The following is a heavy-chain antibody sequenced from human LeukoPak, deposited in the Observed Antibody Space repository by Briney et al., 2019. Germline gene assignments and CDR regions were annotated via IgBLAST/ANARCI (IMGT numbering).Heavy chain of an antibody. D-gene: IGHD6-13*01. V-gene: IGHV3-15*01. CDR2: IKSKTVGGTP. CDR1: GFTFSNAW. Sequence: GGSLRLSCAASGFTFSNAWMSWVRQTPGKGLEWVGRIKSKTVGGTPDYATPVKGRFTISRDDSEHTLYLQMNSLKTEDTAVYYCTTDPQRSSSWLWGQGTLVTVSS. CDR3: TTDPQRSSSWL. J-gene: IGHJ4*02.